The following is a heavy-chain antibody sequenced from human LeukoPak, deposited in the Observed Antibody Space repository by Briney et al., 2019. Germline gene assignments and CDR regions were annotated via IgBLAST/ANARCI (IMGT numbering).Heavy chain of an antibody. CDR1: GFTFSNAW. V-gene: IGHV3-15*05. CDR2: IRSKTDGGKI. Sequence: PGGSLRLSCAASGFTFSNAWMSWVRQAPGKGLEWVGRIRSKTDGGKIDYAAPVKGRFTISRDDSESTLYLQMNNLKTEDTAVYYCKRDIVVVPTAITDYYQYYGMDVWGQGTTVAVSS. J-gene: IGHJ6*02. D-gene: IGHD2-2*01. CDR3: KRDIVVVPTAITDYYQYYGMDV.